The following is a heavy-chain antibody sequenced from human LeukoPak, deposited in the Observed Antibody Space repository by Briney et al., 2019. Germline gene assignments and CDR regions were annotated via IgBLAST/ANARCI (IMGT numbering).Heavy chain of an antibody. CDR1: GYSLSSGYY. V-gene: IGHV4-38-2*02. Sequence: SETLSLTCTVSGYSLSSGYYWVWIRQTPGKGLEWIGSIYRSGSTNYNPSLESRVTISVDTSKNQFSLKVNSVTAADTALYYCARGDCSSTICYSPMDVWGKGTTVTVSS. D-gene: IGHD2-2*01. CDR2: IYRSGST. CDR3: ARGDCSSTICYSPMDV. J-gene: IGHJ6*03.